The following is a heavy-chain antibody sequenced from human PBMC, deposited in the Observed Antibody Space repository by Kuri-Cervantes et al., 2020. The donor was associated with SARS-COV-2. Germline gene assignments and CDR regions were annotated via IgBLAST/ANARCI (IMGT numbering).Heavy chain of an antibody. D-gene: IGHD2-8*01. V-gene: IGHV3-30*04. CDR1: GFTFSSYA. J-gene: IGHJ6*03. CDR3: ARAGNVLMVYAIAYYMDV. Sequence: GGSLRLSCAASGFTFSSYAMHWVRQAPGEGLEWVAVISYDGSNKYYADSVKGRFTISRDNSKNTLYLQMNSLRAEDTAVYYCARAGNVLMVYAIAYYMDVWGKGTTVTVSS. CDR2: ISYDGSNK.